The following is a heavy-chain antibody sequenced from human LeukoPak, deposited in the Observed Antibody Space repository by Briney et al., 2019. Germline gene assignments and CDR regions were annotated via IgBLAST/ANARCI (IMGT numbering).Heavy chain of an antibody. CDR2: INPSGGST. Sequence: ASVKVSCKASGYTFTSYGISWVRQAPGQGLEWMGIINPSGGSTSYAQKFQGRVTMTTDTSASTVYLELRSLRSDDTAVYYCARDSGHYDILTGYNRYDYWGQGTLVTVSS. CDR3: ARDSGHYDILTGYNRYDY. J-gene: IGHJ4*02. D-gene: IGHD3-9*01. CDR1: GYTFTSYG. V-gene: IGHV1-18*01.